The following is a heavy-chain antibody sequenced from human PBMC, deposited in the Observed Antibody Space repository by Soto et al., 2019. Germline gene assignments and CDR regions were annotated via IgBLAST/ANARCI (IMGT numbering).Heavy chain of an antibody. CDR1: GGTFSSYA. CDR2: IIPIFGTA. J-gene: IGHJ1*01. CDR3: ARGRCDGGSPPAD. D-gene: IGHD2-15*01. V-gene: IGHV1-69*05. Sequence: QVQLVQSGAEVKKPGSSVKVSCKASGGTFSSYAISWVRQAPGQGLEWMGGIIPIFGTANYAQKFQGRVTXAXDXRTSTAYRELSGLRSEDTAVYYCARGRCDGGSPPADWGQGTLVTVSS.